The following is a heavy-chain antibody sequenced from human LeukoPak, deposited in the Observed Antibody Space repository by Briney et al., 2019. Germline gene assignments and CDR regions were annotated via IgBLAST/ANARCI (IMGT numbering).Heavy chain of an antibody. Sequence: GGSLRLSCAASGFTFSCYAMSWVRQAPGKGLEWVSAISGSGGSTYYADSVKGRFTISRDNSKNTLYLQMNSLRAEDTAVYYCAKSASITIFGVVIITPLDYWGQGTLVTVSS. V-gene: IGHV3-23*01. D-gene: IGHD3-3*01. CDR2: ISGSGGST. CDR1: GFTFSCYA. J-gene: IGHJ4*02. CDR3: AKSASITIFGVVIITPLDY.